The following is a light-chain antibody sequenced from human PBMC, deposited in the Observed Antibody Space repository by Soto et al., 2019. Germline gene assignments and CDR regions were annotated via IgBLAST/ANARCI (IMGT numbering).Light chain of an antibody. CDR2: DVS. CDR3: YSYTTSSTYV. V-gene: IGLV2-14*01. Sequence: SALTQPASVSGSPGQSITISCSGTSSDVGGYNYVSWYQQHPGKAPQVMIYDVSNRPSGVSNRFSGSKSGNTASLTISWLQAEDEADYYCYSYTTSSTYVFGTGTKVTVL. CDR1: SSDVGGYNY. J-gene: IGLJ1*01.